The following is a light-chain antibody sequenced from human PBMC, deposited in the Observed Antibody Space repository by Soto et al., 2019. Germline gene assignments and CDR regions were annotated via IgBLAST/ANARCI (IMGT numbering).Light chain of an antibody. CDR2: AAS. V-gene: IGKV1-39*01. J-gene: IGKJ1*01. CDR3: QQSYSTPWT. Sequence: IQLTQSPSSLSASVGDRVTITCRASQGISSYLNWYQQKPGKAPKLLIYAASSLQSGVPSRFSGSGSGTDFTLTISSLQPEDFATYYCQQSYSTPWTFGQGTKVDI. CDR1: QGISSY.